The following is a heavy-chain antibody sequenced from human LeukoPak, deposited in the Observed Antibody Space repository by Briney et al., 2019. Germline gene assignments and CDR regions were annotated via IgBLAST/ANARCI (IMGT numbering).Heavy chain of an antibody. CDR3: ARGGGTKGNYYYYMDV. D-gene: IGHD1-7*01. V-gene: IGHV4-59*12. CDR2: IYYSGST. CDR1: GGSISNYY. Sequence: SETLSLTCTVSGGSISNYYWSWIRQSPGKGLEWIAYIYYSGSTNYNPSLKSRATISADTSKNQFSLKLSSVTAADTAVYYCARGGGTKGNYYYYMDVWGKGTTVTVSS. J-gene: IGHJ6*03.